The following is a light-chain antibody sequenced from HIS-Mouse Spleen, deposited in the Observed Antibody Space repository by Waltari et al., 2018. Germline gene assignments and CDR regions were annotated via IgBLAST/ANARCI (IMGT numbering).Light chain of an antibody. CDR3: CSYAGSSTWV. V-gene: IGLV2-23*01. J-gene: IGLJ3*02. Sequence: QSALTQPASVSGSPGQSITIPCTGTSSDVGSYNLVSWYQQHPGKAPKRMIYEGSKRPSGVSKRFSGSKCGNTASLTIAGLQAEDGADYYCCSYAGSSTWVFGGGTKLTVL. CDR1: SSDVGSYNL. CDR2: EGS.